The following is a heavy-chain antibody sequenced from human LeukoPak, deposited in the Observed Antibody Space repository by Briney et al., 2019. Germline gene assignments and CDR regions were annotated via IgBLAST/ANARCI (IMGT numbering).Heavy chain of an antibody. Sequence: VKASCKASGATFSSYAIIWVRQAPGQRLEWRGGIIPFFGTAEYAKKFKRRVTITADEFTSTAYKELSSLRSEDTAVYSCAALSPDIVVVPAAIPYYDYGMDVWGKGTTVTVSS. D-gene: IGHD2-2*02. J-gene: IGHJ6*04. CDR2: IIPFFGTA. CDR3: AALSPDIVVVPAAIPYYDYGMDV. CDR1: GATFSSYA. V-gene: IGHV1-69*13.